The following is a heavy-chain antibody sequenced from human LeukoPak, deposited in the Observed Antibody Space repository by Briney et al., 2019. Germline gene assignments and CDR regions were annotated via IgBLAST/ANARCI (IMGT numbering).Heavy chain of an antibody. CDR3: ARDYSNSRTGAFDI. D-gene: IGHD2/OR15-2a*01. J-gene: IGHJ3*02. CDR1: GFTFSSYA. CDR2: INWNGGNT. V-gene: IGHV3-20*01. Sequence: GGSLRLSCAASGFTFSSYAMSWVRQAPGKGLEWVSGINWNGGNTGYVDSVKGRFTISRDNVKNSLYLQMNSLRAEDTALYHCARDYSNSRTGAFDIWGQGTMVTVSS.